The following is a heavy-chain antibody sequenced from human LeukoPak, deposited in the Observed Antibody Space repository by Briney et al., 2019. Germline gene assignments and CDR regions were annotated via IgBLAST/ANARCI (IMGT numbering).Heavy chain of an antibody. Sequence: SVKVSCKASGGTFSSYAISWVRQAPGQGLEWMGGIIPIFGTADYAQKFQGRVTITTDESTSTAYMELSSLRSEDTAVSYCARDTEIVTGAFDIWGQGTMVTVSS. CDR2: IIPIFGTA. CDR3: ARDTEIVTGAFDI. J-gene: IGHJ3*02. CDR1: GGTFSSYA. V-gene: IGHV1-69*05. D-gene: IGHD3-22*01.